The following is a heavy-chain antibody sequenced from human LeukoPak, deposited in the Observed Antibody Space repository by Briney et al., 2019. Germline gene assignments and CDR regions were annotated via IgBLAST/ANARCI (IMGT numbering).Heavy chain of an antibody. CDR1: GYTFTSYA. V-gene: IGHV1-3*01. J-gene: IGHJ5*02. D-gene: IGHD3-3*01. CDR2: INAGNGNT. CDR3: AREIGDDLKRTHWFDP. Sequence: GASVKVSCKASGYTFTSYAMHWVRQAPGQRLEWMGWINAGNGNTKYSQKFQGRVTITRDTSASTAYMELSSLRSEDTAVYYCAREIGDDLKRTHWFDPWGQGTLVTVSS.